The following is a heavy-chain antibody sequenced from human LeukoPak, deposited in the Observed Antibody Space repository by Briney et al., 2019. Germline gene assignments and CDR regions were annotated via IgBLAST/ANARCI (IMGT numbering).Heavy chain of an antibody. CDR1: GYSITSGYY. CDR3: ARMCGGDCRGGFDY. CDR2: MYHSGST. D-gene: IGHD2-21*01. V-gene: IGHV4-38-2*01. Sequence: ASETLSLTCVVSGYSITSGYYWGWIRQPPGKGLEWIASMYHSGSTYYKTSLKSRVTISVDTSKNPFSLKVNSVTAADTAVYYCARMCGGDCRGGFDYWGQGTLVTVSS. J-gene: IGHJ4*02.